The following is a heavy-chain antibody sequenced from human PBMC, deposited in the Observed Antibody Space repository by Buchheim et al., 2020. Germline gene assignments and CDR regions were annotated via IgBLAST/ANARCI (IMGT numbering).Heavy chain of an antibody. CDR2: INSDGSST. V-gene: IGHV3-74*01. CDR3: ARDQVYYDILTGYSAYGMDV. D-gene: IGHD3-9*01. Sequence: EVQLVESGGGLVQPGGSLRLSCAASGFTFSSYWMHWVRQAPGKGLVWVSRINSDGSSTSYADSVEGRLTISRDNAKNTLYLQMNSLIDEDTAVYYCARDQVYYDILTGYSAYGMDVWGQGTT. J-gene: IGHJ6*02. CDR1: GFTFSSYW.